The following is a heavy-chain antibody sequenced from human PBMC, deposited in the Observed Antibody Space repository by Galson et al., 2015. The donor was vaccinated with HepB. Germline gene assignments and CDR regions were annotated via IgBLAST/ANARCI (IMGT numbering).Heavy chain of an antibody. J-gene: IGHJ4*02. D-gene: IGHD1-26*01. CDR1: GFTFSDYY. CDR3: ARGPILGETNPPDY. CDR2: ISGSSTYT. V-gene: IGHV3-11*06. Sequence: SLRLSCAASGFTFSDYYMSWIRQAPGKGLEWVSYISGSSTYTKHADSVKGRFTISRDNAKKSLYLQMNSLRAEDTAVYYCARGPILGETNPPDYWGQGTLVTVSS.